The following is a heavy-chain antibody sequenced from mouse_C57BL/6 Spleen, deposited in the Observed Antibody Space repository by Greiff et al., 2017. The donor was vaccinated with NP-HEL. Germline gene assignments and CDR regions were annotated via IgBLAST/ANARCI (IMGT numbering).Heavy chain of an antibody. J-gene: IGHJ1*03. CDR1: GYAFTNYL. V-gene: IGHV1-54*01. Sequence: QVQLQQSGAELVRPGTSVKVSCKASGYAFTNYLIEWVKQRPGQGLEWIGVINPGSGGTNYNEKFKGKATLTADKSSSTAYMQLSSLTSEDSAVYFCARSNYWYFDVWGTGTTVTVSS. D-gene: IGHD2-5*01. CDR2: INPGSGGT. CDR3: ARSNYWYFDV.